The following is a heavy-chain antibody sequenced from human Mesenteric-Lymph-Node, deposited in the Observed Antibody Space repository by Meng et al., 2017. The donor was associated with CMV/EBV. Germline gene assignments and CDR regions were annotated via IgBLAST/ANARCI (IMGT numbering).Heavy chain of an antibody. V-gene: IGHV3-72*01. D-gene: IGHD6-13*01. Sequence: GESLKISCVASGFTCSDHYMDWVRQAPGRGPEWVGRSRNKVNSYTTEYVASVKGRFTISRDDSKNSLYLQMNSLKSEDTAVYYCARLDRSGWYVDYWGQGTLVTVSS. CDR3: ARLDRSGWYVDY. J-gene: IGHJ4*02. CDR2: SRNKVNSYTT. CDR1: GFTCSDHY.